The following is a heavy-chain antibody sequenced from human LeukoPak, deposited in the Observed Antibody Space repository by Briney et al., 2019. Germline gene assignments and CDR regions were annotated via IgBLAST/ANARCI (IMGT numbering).Heavy chain of an antibody. CDR1: GYTFTSYD. CDR2: ISAYNGNT. Sequence: ASVKVSCTASGYTFTSYDINWVRQAPGQGLEWMGWISAYNGNTNYAQNLQGRVTMTTDTSTSTAYMELRSLRSDDTAVYYCARVSCSGGTCYANFDHWGQGTLVTVSS. CDR3: ARVSCSGGTCYANFDH. V-gene: IGHV1-18*01. D-gene: IGHD2-15*01. J-gene: IGHJ4*02.